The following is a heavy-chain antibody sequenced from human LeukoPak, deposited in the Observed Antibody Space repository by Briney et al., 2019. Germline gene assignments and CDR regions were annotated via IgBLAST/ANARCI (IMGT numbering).Heavy chain of an antibody. CDR2: IYYSGST. J-gene: IGHJ4*02. V-gene: IGHV4-59*01. D-gene: IGHD3-9*01. Sequence: SETLSLTCTVSGGPISSYYWSWIRQPPGKGLEWIGYIYYSGSTNYNPSLKSRVTISVDTSKNQFSLKLSSVTAADTAVYYCARWINYDILTGAFDYWGQGTLVTVSS. CDR3: ARWINYDILTGAFDY. CDR1: GGPISSYY.